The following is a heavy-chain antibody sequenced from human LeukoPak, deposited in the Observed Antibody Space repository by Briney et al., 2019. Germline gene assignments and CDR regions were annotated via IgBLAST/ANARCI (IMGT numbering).Heavy chain of an antibody. J-gene: IGHJ3*02. D-gene: IGHD6-13*01. CDR2: IKPNSGDT. V-gene: IGHV1-2*06. CDR3: AREAGTVGGI. Sequence: ASVKVSCKASGYTFTDYYMHWVRQAPGQGLEWMGRIKPNSGDTNYAQKFQGRVTMTRDTSISTAYMELSRLRSDDTAVYCCAREAGTVGGIWGQGTMVTVSS. CDR1: GYTFTDYY.